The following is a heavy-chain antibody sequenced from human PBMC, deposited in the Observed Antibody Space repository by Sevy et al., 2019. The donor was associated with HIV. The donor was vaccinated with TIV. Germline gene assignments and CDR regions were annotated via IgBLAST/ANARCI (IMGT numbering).Heavy chain of an antibody. V-gene: IGHV3-48*01. CDR1: GFTFSSYS. CDR3: ARDKYYDSSGYYVPIYDFDY. CDR2: ISSSSSTI. Sequence: GGSLRLSCAASGFTFSSYSMNWVRQAPGKGLEWVSYISSSSSTIYYADSVKGRFTISRDNAKNSLYLQMNSLRAEDTTAYYCARDKYYDSSGYYVPIYDFDYWGQGTLVTVSS. J-gene: IGHJ4*02. D-gene: IGHD3-22*01.